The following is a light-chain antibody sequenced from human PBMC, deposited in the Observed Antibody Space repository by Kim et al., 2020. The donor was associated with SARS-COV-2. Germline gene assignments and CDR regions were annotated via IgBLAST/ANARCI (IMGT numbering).Light chain of an antibody. J-gene: IGLJ3*02. Sequence: QSALTQPASVSGSPGQSVTVSCTGTSSDVGGYNSVSWYQQYPGKAPKLIIYEVSKWPSGVSHRFSGSKSGNTASLAISGLQADDEADYYCSSSSSNTFVVFGGGTKVTVL. CDR3: SSSSSNTFVV. CDR2: EVS. CDR1: SSDVGGYNS. V-gene: IGLV2-14*01.